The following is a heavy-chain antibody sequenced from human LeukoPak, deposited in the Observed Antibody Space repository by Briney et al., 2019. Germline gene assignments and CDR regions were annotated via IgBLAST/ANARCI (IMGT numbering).Heavy chain of an antibody. CDR1: GFTFSSYS. CDR2: IYSGGST. CDR3: ASAGGRGYYLYFHY. V-gene: IGHV3-53*01. D-gene: IGHD3-22*01. J-gene: IGHJ4*02. Sequence: PGGSLRLSCAASGFTFSSYSMNWVRQAPGKGLEWVSIIYSGGSTYYADSVKGRFTISRDNSKNTLFLQMNSLRAEDTAMYYCASAGGRGYYLYFHYWGQGTLVTVSS.